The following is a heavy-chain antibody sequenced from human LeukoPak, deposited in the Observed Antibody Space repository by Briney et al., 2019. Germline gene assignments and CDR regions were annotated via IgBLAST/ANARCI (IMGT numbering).Heavy chain of an antibody. D-gene: IGHD3-3*01. CDR3: ARVPIFGAFHYYYYMDV. V-gene: IGHV4-59*01. CDR1: GGSISSYY. J-gene: IGHJ6*03. Sequence: PPETLSLTCTVSGGSISSYYWSWIRQPPGKGLEWIGYIYYSGSTNYNPSLKRRVTISVDTSKNQFSLKLSSVTAADTAVYYCARVPIFGAFHYYYYMDVWGKGTTVTVSS. CDR2: IYYSGST.